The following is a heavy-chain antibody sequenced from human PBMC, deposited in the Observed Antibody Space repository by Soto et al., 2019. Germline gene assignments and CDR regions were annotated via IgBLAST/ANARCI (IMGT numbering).Heavy chain of an antibody. CDR1: GGSFSGYY. V-gene: IGHV4-34*01. J-gene: IGHJ4*02. Sequence: SETLSLTCAVYGGSFSGYYWSWIRQPPRKGLEWIGEINHSGSTNYNPSLKSRVTISVDTSKNQFSLKLSSVTAADTAVYYCARGGYYSNDYWGQGTLVTVSS. CDR3: ARGGYYSNDY. D-gene: IGHD3-16*01. CDR2: INHSGST.